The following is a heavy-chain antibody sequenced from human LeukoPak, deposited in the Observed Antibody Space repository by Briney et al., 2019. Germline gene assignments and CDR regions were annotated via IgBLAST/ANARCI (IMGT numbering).Heavy chain of an antibody. Sequence: GGFLRLSGAALGFTFSSNGMHWVGQAPGKGLVWVSRIKGDGRSTGYAGSVKGRFTISRDNASDTLILRRNSLRAREPAGFYGVRAGVGAPPFDYWGPAAQPTVPS. V-gene: IGHV3-74*01. J-gene: IGHJ4*02. CDR3: VRAGVGAPPFDY. CDR2: IKGDGRST. CDR1: GFTFSSNG. D-gene: IGHD1-26*01.